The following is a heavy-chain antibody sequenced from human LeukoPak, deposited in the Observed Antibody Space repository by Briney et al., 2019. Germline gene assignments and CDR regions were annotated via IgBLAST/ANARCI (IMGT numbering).Heavy chain of an antibody. CDR3: ARGPKSYDSSGYPLPLYYYYYMDV. J-gene: IGHJ6*03. D-gene: IGHD3-22*01. Sequence: ASLKVSCKASGYTFTGYYMHWVRQAPGQGLEWMGIINPSGGSTSYAQKFQGRVTMTRDMSTSTVYMELSSLRSEDTAVYYCARGPKSYDSSGYPLPLYYYYYMDVWGKGTTVTVSS. CDR1: GYTFTGYY. V-gene: IGHV1-46*01. CDR2: INPSGGST.